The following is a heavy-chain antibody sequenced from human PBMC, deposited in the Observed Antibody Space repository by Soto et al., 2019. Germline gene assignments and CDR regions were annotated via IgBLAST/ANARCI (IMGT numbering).Heavy chain of an antibody. Sequence: EVQLVESGGGLIQPGGSLRLSCAVSGFTVSNNYMSWVRQAPGKGLEGVSVIYSGGYTAYGDSVKGRFTISRDNSKNTTILQKDSPRAAGAAVYFWATQPGGGGYWGQGTLVTVSS. CDR3: ATQPGGGGY. J-gene: IGHJ4*02. D-gene: IGHD3-10*01. CDR2: IYSGGYT. CDR1: GFTVSNNY. V-gene: IGHV3-53*01.